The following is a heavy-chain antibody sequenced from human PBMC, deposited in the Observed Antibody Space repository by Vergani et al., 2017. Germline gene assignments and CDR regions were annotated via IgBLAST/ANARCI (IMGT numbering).Heavy chain of an antibody. CDR3: ARDPRTGKPDYFDY. D-gene: IGHD1-1*01. J-gene: IGHJ4*02. CDR1: GFTFSGSA. Sequence: VQLVESGGGLVQPGGSLKLSCAASGFTFSGSAMHWVRQASGKGLEWVAVTSRAGDIKYYADSVEGRFTISRDNFRNTLYLHVNSLRAEDTAVYYCARDPRTGKPDYFDYWGRGTLVTVSS. CDR2: TSRAGDIK. V-gene: IGHV3-30-3*01.